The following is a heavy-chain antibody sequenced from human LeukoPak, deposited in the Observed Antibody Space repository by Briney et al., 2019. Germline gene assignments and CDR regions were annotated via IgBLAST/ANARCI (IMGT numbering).Heavy chain of an antibody. Sequence: GRSLRLSCAASGFTFTSYSMNWVRQAPGKGLEWVSYISSSSSTIYYADSVKGRFTISRDNAKNSLYLQMNSLRAEDTAVYYCAREETGIAAAGRDAFDIWGQGTMVTVSS. CDR2: ISSSSSTI. J-gene: IGHJ3*02. V-gene: IGHV3-48*01. CDR3: AREETGIAAAGRDAFDI. CDR1: GFTFTSYS. D-gene: IGHD6-13*01.